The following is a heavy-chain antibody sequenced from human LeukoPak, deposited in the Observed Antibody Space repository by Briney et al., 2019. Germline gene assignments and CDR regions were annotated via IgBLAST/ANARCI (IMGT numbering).Heavy chain of an antibody. D-gene: IGHD3-3*01. J-gene: IGHJ4*02. Sequence: ASVKVSCKASGYTFTGYYMHWVRQAPGQGLEWMGRINPNSGGTNYAQKFQGRVTMTRDTSISTAYMALSRLRFDDTAVYYCARETGIPYYDFWSGSDYWGQGTLVTVSS. V-gene: IGHV1-2*06. CDR3: ARETGIPYYDFWSGSDY. CDR2: INPNSGGT. CDR1: GYTFTGYY.